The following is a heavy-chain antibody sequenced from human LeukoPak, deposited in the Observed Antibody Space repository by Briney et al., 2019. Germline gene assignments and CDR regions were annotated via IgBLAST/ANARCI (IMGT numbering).Heavy chain of an antibody. J-gene: IGHJ4*02. CDR3: ARGVAAPYFDY. D-gene: IGHD6-13*01. V-gene: IGHV3-66*01. CDR1: GFTFSSYG. Sequence: PGGSLRLSCAASGFTFSSYGMHWVRQAPGKGLEWVSVIYSGGSTYYADSVKGRFTISRDNSKNTLYLQMNSLRAEDTAVYYCARGVAAPYFDYWGQGTLDTVSS. CDR2: IYSGGST.